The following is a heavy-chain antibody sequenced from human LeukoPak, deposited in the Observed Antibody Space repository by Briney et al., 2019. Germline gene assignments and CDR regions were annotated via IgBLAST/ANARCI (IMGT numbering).Heavy chain of an antibody. CDR2: IKSKTDGGTT. J-gene: IGHJ6*03. Sequence: GGSLRLSCAASGFTFSNAWMSWVRQAPGKGLEWVGRIKSKTDGGTTDYAAPVKGRFTISRDGSKNTLYLQMNSLKTEDTAVYYCTTDVVGATKDYYYYMDVWGKGTTVTVSS. V-gene: IGHV3-15*01. CDR1: GFTFSNAW. D-gene: IGHD1-26*01. CDR3: TTDVVGATKDYYYYMDV.